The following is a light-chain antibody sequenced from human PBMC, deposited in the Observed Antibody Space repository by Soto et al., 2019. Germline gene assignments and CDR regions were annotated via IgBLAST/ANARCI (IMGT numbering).Light chain of an antibody. Sequence: DIQMTQSPSYLSAFLGDRVTITCRASQGISDYLVWYQQKPGKVPKLLIYAASTLQSGVPPRFSGTGSGTDFPLTISSLQPEDGATYYCQNYYSGPFTFGPWTKVDIK. CDR1: QGISDY. CDR2: AAS. J-gene: IGKJ3*01. V-gene: IGKV1-27*01. CDR3: QNYYSGPFT.